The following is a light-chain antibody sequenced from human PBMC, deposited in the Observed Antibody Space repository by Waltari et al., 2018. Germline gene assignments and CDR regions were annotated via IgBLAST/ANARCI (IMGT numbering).Light chain of an antibody. CDR3: QQANSFPWT. J-gene: IGKJ1*01. CDR2: GGS. CDR1: QNINTY. Sequence: DIQMTQSPSTLSASVGDRVTITSPASQNINTYFAWYQHKPGKAPKLLIYGGSTLESGVPLRFSGSGSGTEFTLTISSLQPDDFATYYCQQANSFPWTFGQGTKVEIK. V-gene: IGKV1-5*01.